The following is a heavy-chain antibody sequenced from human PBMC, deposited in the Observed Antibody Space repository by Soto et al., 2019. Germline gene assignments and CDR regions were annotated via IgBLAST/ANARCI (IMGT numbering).Heavy chain of an antibody. J-gene: IGHJ5*02. CDR2: FDPEDGET. D-gene: IGHD2-21*02. V-gene: IGHV1-24*01. CDR3: ATVARSPYCGGDCYFP. Sequence: ASVKVSCKVSGYTLTELSMHWVRQAPGKGLEWMGGFDPEDGETIYAQKFQGRVTMTEDTSTDTAYMELSSLRSEDTAVYYCATVARSPYCGGDCYFPWGQGTLVTVSS. CDR1: GYTLTELS.